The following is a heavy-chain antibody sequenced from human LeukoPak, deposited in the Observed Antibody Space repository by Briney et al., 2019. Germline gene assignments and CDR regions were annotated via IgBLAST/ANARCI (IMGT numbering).Heavy chain of an antibody. J-gene: IGHJ6*02. Sequence: GASVKSSCKASGYTFSDYDINWVRQATGHGLEWMGWMNPNSCNTGYAQKFQGRVTMTRNTSINTAHMELSSLRSEDTAVYYCARGGTRYCTSTSCSDYYYYGMDVWGQGTTVTVSS. D-gene: IGHD2-2*01. CDR1: GYTFSDYD. V-gene: IGHV1-8*01. CDR3: ARGGTRYCTSTSCSDYYYYGMDV. CDR2: MNPNSCNT.